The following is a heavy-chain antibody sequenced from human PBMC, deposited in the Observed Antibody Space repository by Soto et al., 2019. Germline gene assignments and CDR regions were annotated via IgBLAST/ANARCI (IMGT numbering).Heavy chain of an antibody. Sequence: PGGSLRLSCAASGFTFSSYAMSWVRQAPGKGLEWVSGISWNSGSIGYADSVKGRFTISRDNAKNSLYLQMNSLRAEDTALYYCAKDMSLRYFDWLSAFDIWRQGTMVTVSS. D-gene: IGHD3-9*01. J-gene: IGHJ3*02. CDR3: AKDMSLRYFDWLSAFDI. CDR1: GFTFSSYA. CDR2: ISWNSGSI. V-gene: IGHV3-9*01.